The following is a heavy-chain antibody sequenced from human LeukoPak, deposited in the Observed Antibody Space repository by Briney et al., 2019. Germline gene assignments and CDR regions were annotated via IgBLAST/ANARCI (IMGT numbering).Heavy chain of an antibody. Sequence: SETLSLTCTVSGGSISSSSYYWGWIRQPPGKGLEWIGSIYYSGSTYYNPSLKSRVTISVDTSKNQFSLKLSSVTAADTAVYYCARDTRGDYYDSSGYPYPGAFDIWGQGTMVTVSS. CDR1: GGSISSSSYY. J-gene: IGHJ3*02. D-gene: IGHD3-22*01. CDR2: IYYSGST. V-gene: IGHV4-39*07. CDR3: ARDTRGDYYDSSGYPYPGAFDI.